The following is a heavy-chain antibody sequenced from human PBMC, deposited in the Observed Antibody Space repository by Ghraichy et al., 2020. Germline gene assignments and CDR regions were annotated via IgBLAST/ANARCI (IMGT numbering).Heavy chain of an antibody. Sequence: GGSLRLSCAASGFTFSNYWMHWVRQAPGKGLVWVSRLNGDGSSTTYADSVKGRLTISRDNAKNTLYLQMNSLRVEDTAVYYCARDFKYGMDVWGQGTTVTVSS. CDR3: ARDFKYGMDV. V-gene: IGHV3-74*01. J-gene: IGHJ6*02. CDR1: GFTFSNYW. CDR2: LNGDGSST.